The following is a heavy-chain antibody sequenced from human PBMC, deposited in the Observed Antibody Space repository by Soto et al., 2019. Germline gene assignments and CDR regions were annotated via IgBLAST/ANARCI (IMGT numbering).Heavy chain of an antibody. CDR1: GASISSYY. D-gene: IGHD5-12*01. CDR3: ARGHPSSRDGYNYLDS. V-gene: IGHV4-59*01. CDR2: THYIGST. J-gene: IGHJ4*02. Sequence: PSETLSLTCTVSGASISSYYWSWIRQPPSKGLEWIGYTHYIGSTNYNPSLKTRVTISVDMSKNQFSLKLSSVTAADTALYYFARGHPSSRDGYNYLDSWGQGALVTVSS.